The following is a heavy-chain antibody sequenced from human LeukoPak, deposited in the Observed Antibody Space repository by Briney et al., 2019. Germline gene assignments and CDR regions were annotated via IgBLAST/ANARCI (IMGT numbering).Heavy chain of an antibody. V-gene: IGHV4-39*07. CDR1: GDSIISNNCY. D-gene: IGHD6-19*01. Sequence: SETLSLTCTVSGDSIISNNCYWAWLRQPPWKGLEWIASINYSGTTYYNPSLNSRVTISVDTSKNRFSLKLSSVTAADTAVYYCARTYSSGQGAYYWGQGTLVTVSS. CDR2: INYSGTT. J-gene: IGHJ4*02. CDR3: ARTYSSGQGAYY.